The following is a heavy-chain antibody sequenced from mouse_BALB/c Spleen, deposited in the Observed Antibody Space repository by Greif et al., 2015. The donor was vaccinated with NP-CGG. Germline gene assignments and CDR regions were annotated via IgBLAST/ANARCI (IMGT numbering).Heavy chain of an antibody. Sequence: SGAELVKPGASVKLSCTASGFNIKDTYMHRVKQRPEQGLEWIGRIDPANGNTKYDPKFQGKATITADTSSNTAYLQLSSLTSEDTAVYYCARWDWYFDVWGAGTTVTVSS. CDR2: IDPANGNT. CDR1: GFNIKDTY. CDR3: ARWDWYFDV. V-gene: IGHV14-3*02. J-gene: IGHJ1*01.